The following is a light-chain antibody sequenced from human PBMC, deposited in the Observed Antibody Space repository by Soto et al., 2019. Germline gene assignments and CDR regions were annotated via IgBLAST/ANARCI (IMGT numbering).Light chain of an antibody. V-gene: IGLV2-14*01. J-gene: IGLJ2*01. CDR1: SSDVGGYNY. CDR3: SSYTSSSTVV. Sequence: QSALTQPASVSGSPGQSITISCTGTSSDVGGYNYVSWYQQHPGKAPKLMIYEVSNRPSGVSNRFSGSKSANTASLTISGLQAEDEADYYCSSYTSSSTVVFGGGTQLTV. CDR2: EVS.